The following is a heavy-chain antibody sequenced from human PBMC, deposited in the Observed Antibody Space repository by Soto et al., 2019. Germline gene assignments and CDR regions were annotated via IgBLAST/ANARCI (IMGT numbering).Heavy chain of an antibody. D-gene: IGHD3-22*01. V-gene: IGHV3-23*01. CDR2: ISGSGSTI. CDR3: AKVFYYYDSSGYYYFDY. J-gene: IGHJ4*02. CDR1: GFTFSSYA. Sequence: GGSLRLSCAASGFTFSSYAVSWVRQAPGKGPEWISSISGSGSTIYYADSVKGRFTISRDNSKNTLYLQMSSLRAEDTAVYHCAKVFYYYDSSGYYYFDYWGQGTLVTVS.